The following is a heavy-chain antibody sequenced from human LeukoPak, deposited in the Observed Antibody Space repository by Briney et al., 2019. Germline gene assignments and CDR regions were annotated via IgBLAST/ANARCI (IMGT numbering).Heavy chain of an antibody. CDR2: IYYSGST. J-gene: IGHJ4*02. V-gene: IGHV4-39*01. Sequence: SETLSLTCTASGGSISSSSYYWGWIRQPPGKGLEWIGSIYYSGSTYYNPSLKSRVTISVDTSKNQFSLKLSSVTAADTAVYYCARAGPKKLYDFWSGTYFDYWGQGTLVTVSS. CDR1: GGSISSSSYY. D-gene: IGHD3-3*01. CDR3: ARAGPKKLYDFWSGTYFDY.